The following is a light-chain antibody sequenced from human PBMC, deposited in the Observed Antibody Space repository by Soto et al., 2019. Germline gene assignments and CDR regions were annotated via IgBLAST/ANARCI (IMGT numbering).Light chain of an antibody. J-gene: IGLJ1*01. CDR1: SSDVGYYDY. CDR3: SSYAASYTLGV. V-gene: IGLV2-11*01. Sequence: QSVPTQPRSVSGSPGQSVTVSCTGTSSDVGYYDYVSWYQQHPGKAPKLLIYDVSKRPSGVPDRFSGSRSGNTASLTISGLRAEDEADYYCSSYAASYTLGVFGTGTKLTVL. CDR2: DVS.